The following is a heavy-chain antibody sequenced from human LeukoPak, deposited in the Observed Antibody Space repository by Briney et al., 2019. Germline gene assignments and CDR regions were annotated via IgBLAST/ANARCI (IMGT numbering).Heavy chain of an antibody. D-gene: IGHD5-12*01. CDR3: AGYSGYDFDAFDI. CDR1: GFMFSTYA. V-gene: IGHV3-23*01. Sequence: PGGSLRLSCAASGFMFSTYAMSWVRQAPGKGLEWVSGISGSGGSTYYADSVKGRFTISRDNSKNTLYLQMNSLRAEDTAVYYCAGYSGYDFDAFDIWGQGTMVTVSS. CDR2: ISGSGGST. J-gene: IGHJ3*02.